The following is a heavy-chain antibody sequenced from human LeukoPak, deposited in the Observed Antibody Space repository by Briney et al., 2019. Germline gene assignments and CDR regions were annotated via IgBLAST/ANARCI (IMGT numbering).Heavy chain of an antibody. J-gene: IGHJ4*02. CDR2: ISWNSGSI. CDR1: GFTFDDYA. Sequence: PGGSLRLSCAASGFTFDDYAMHWVRQAPGKGLEWVSGISWNSGSIGYADSVKGRFTISRDNAKNSLYLQMNSLRAEDTALYYGAYLGYWGQGTLVTVSS. CDR3: AYLGY. V-gene: IGHV3-9*01. D-gene: IGHD3-10*01.